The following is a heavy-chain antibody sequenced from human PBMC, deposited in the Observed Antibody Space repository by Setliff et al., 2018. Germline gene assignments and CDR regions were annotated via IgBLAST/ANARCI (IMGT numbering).Heavy chain of an antibody. D-gene: IGHD3-22*01. CDR3: ATHGGYYYDSSGSFGAY. CDR2: INAGNGNT. Sequence: ASVKVSCKDSGYTFTSYAMHWVRQAPGQRREWMGWINAGNGNTKYSQKFQGRVTITRDTSASTAYMELSSLRSEDTAVYYCATHGGYYYDSSGSFGAYWGQGTLVTVPQ. V-gene: IGHV1-3*01. CDR1: GYTFTSYA. J-gene: IGHJ4*02.